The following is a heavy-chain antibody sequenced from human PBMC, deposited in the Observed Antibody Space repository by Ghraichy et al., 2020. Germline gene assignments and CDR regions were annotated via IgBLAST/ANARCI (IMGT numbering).Heavy chain of an antibody. CDR1: GFTFSSYW. V-gene: IGHV3-7*03. CDR3: ARHKVGTRCFDY. J-gene: IGHJ4*02. D-gene: IGHD1-26*01. Sequence: GGSLRLSCAASGFTFSSYWMAWVRQAPGKGLEWVASIKEDGSEKYYVDSVKGRFTISRDNAKNSLYLQMNSLRADDTALYYCARHKVGTRCFDYWGQGTLVTVSS. CDR2: IKEDGSEK.